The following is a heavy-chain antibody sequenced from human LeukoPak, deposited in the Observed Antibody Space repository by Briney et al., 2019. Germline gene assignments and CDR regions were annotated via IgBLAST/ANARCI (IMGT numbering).Heavy chain of an antibody. CDR1: GFTFDDYG. CDR2: INWNGGNT. Sequence: GGSLRLSCAASGFTFDDYGMSWVRQAPGKGLGWVSGINWNGGNTGYADSVKGRFTISRDNAKNSLYLQMNSLRAEDTALYYCARRSEAFSGSPDYWGQGTLVTVSS. D-gene: IGHD1-26*01. CDR3: ARRSEAFSGSPDY. V-gene: IGHV3-20*04. J-gene: IGHJ4*02.